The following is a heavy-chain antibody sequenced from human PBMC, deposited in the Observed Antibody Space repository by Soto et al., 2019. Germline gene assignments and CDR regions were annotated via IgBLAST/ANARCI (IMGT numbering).Heavy chain of an antibody. CDR1: GGSITSSTFY. CDR2: VYYSGST. D-gene: IGHD1-26*01. CDR3: ARFVEELPDY. J-gene: IGHJ4*02. V-gene: IGHV4-39*02. Sequence: PSETLSLTCTVSGGSITSSTFYWGWIRQPPGKGLEWIGTVYYSGSTYYNPSLKSRVTISVDTSKNHFSLKLSSVTAADTAVYYCARFVEELPDYWGQGTLVTVSS.